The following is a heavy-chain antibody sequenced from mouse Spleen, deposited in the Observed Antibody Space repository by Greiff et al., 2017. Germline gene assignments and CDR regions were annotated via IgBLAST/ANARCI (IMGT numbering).Heavy chain of an antibody. J-gene: IGHJ1*03. CDR1: GYSITSDY. Sequence: EVKLMESGPGLAKPSQTLSLTCSVTGYSITSDYWNWIRKFPGNKLEYMGYISYSGSTYYSPSLKSRISITRDTSKNQYYLQLNSVTTEDTATYYCARSLYSNYWYFDVWGTGTTVTVSS. CDR3: ARSLYSNYWYFDV. D-gene: IGHD2-5*01. V-gene: IGHV3-8*01. CDR2: ISYSGST.